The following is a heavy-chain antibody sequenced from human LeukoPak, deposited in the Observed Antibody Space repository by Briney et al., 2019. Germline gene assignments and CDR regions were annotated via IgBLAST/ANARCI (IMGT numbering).Heavy chain of an antibody. CDR1: GYTFTSYY. D-gene: IGHD4-11*01. J-gene: IGHJ6*02. CDR2: INPSGGST. Sequence: ASVKVSCKASGYTFTSYYMHWVRQAPGQGLEWMGIINPSGGSTGYAQKFQGRVTMTRDTSTSTVYMELSSLRPEDTAVYYCARGHSSAAYYYYGMDVWGQGTTVTVSS. CDR3: ARGHSSAAYYYYGMDV. V-gene: IGHV1-46*01.